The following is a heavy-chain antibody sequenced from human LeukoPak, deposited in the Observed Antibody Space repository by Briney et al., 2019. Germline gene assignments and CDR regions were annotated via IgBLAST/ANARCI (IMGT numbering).Heavy chain of an antibody. CDR1: GLTLSNYG. CDR3: AKRGIVIRAVIIVGFHKEAYYFDY. J-gene: IGHJ4*02. CDR2: ISDSGGST. D-gene: IGHD3-10*01. V-gene: IGHV3-23*01. Sequence: GGSLRLSCAVSGLTLSNYGMSWVRQAPGKGLEWVAGISDSGGSTNYADSVKGRFTISRDNPKNTLYLQMNSLRAEDTAVYFCAKRGIVIRAVIIVGFHKEAYYFDYWGQGALVTVSS.